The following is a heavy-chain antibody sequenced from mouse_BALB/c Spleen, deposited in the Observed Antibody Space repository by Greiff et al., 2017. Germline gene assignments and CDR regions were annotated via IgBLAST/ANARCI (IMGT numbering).Heavy chain of an antibody. Sequence: EVKLVESGGGLVKPGGSLKLSCAASGFTFSSYAMSWVRQTPEKRLEWVASISSGGSTYYPDSVKGRFTIPRDNARNILYLQMSSLRSEDTAMYYCASHGFAYWGQGTLVTVSA. CDR3: ASHGFAY. CDR1: GFTFSSYA. V-gene: IGHV5-6-5*01. J-gene: IGHJ3*01. CDR2: ISSGGST.